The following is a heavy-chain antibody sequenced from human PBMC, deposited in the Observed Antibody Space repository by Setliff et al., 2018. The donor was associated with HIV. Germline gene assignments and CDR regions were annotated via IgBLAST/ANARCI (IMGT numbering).Heavy chain of an antibody. J-gene: IGHJ1*01. D-gene: IGHD4-17*01. CDR3: ASASGDYEPYQY. Sequence: KASGGTFSSYAISWVRQAPGQGLEWMGGIIPIYGTANYAQKFQGRVTITADESSRTAYMELTSLKSEDSAVYYCASASGDYEPYQYWGQGTLVTVSS. CDR2: IIPIYGTA. V-gene: IGHV1-69*01. CDR1: GGTFSSYA.